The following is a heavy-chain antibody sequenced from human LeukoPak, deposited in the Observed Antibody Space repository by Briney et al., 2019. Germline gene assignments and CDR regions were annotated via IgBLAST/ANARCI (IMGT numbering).Heavy chain of an antibody. CDR2: IIPIFGTA. V-gene: IGHV1-69*06. Sequence: SVKVSCKASGGTFSSYAISWVQQAPGQGLEWMGGIIPIFGTANYAQKFQGRVTITADKSTSTAYMELSSLRSEDTAVYYCARDHYDFWSGYSGFYYYMDVWGKGTTVTVSS. CDR1: GGTFSSYA. J-gene: IGHJ6*03. D-gene: IGHD3-3*01. CDR3: ARDHYDFWSGYSGFYYYMDV.